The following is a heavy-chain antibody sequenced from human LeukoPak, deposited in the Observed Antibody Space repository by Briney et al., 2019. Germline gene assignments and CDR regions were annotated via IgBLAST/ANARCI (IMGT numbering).Heavy chain of an antibody. CDR1: GFTVSSYY. D-gene: IGHD2-15*01. CDR2: LYSDGAT. Sequence: PGKSLRLSCAASGFTVSSYYMNWVRQAPGKGLQWVSILYSDGATYYADSVKGRFTISRDNSKNTLYLQMNSLRAEDTAVYYCAKVSLGYCSGGSCYLAFDYWGQGTLVTVSS. V-gene: IGHV3-53*01. J-gene: IGHJ4*02. CDR3: AKVSLGYCSGGSCYLAFDY.